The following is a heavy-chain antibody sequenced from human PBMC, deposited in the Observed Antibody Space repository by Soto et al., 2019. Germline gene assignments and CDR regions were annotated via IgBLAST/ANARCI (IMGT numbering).Heavy chain of an antibody. D-gene: IGHD3-10*01. J-gene: IGHJ4*02. Sequence: EVQLVESGGVVVQPGGSLRLSCAASGFTFDDYTMHWVRQAPGKGLEWVSLISWDGGSTYYADSVKGRFTISRDNSKNSLYLQMNSLRTEDTAWYYCAAARRYYGSGSYSDYWGQGTLVTVSS. CDR2: ISWDGGST. CDR1: GFTFDDYT. V-gene: IGHV3-43*01. CDR3: AAARRYYGSGSYSDY.